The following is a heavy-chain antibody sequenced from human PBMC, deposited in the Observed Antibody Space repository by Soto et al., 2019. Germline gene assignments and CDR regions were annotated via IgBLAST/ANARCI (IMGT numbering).Heavy chain of an antibody. J-gene: IGHJ4*02. Sequence: QVQLVQSGAEVKKPGSSVKVSCKASGGTFSSYSINWVRQAPGQGLEWMGEIIPIFGTANYAQKFQGRVTITADESTSTAYMELSSLRSEDTAVDYCAREGGRHSGGIDYWGQGTLVTVSS. V-gene: IGHV1-69*01. CDR1: GGTFSSYS. CDR3: AREGGRHSGGIDY. D-gene: IGHD1-26*01. CDR2: IIPIFGTA.